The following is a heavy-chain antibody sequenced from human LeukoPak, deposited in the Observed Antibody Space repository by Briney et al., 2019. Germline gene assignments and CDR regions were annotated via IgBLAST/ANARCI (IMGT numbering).Heavy chain of an antibody. J-gene: IGHJ4*02. CDR2: FDPEDGET. V-gene: IGHV1-24*01. CDR1: GYTLTELS. D-gene: IGHD2-21*01. CDR3: ATGHDSGLWGEIVV. Sequence: ASVKVSCKVSGYTLTELSMHWVRQAPGKGLEGRGGFDPEDGETIYAQKFQGRVTMTEDTSTDTAYMELSSLRSEDTAVYYCATGHDSGLWGEIVVWGQGTLVTVSS.